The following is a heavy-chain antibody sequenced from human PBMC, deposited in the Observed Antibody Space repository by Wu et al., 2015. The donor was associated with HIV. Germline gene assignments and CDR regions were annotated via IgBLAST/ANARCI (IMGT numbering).Heavy chain of an antibody. D-gene: IGHD1-26*01. CDR2: INPTSGGT. J-gene: IGHJ1*01. CDR1: GYSFTGYY. Sequence: QVQLVQSGAEVKKPGASVKVSCKASGYSFTGYYIHWLRQAPGQGLEWMGWINPTSGGTEYAQKLQGRVTMTRDTSISTAYMELSRLTSDDTAVYYCARRGSSGEYFQHWAEGTSVTVSS. CDR3: ARRGSSGEYFQH. V-gene: IGHV1-2*02.